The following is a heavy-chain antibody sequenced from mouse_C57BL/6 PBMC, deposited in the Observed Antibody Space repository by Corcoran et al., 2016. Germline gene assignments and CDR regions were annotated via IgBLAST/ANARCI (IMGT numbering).Heavy chain of an antibody. CDR2: INPNNGGT. CDR1: GYTFTDYY. CDR3: AKRGFAY. V-gene: IGHV1-26*01. J-gene: IGHJ3*01. Sequence: EVQLQQSGPELVKPGASVKISCKASGYTFTDYYMNWVKQSHGKSLEWIGDINPNNGGTSYNQKFKGKATLTVDKSSSTAYMELRSRTSEDSAVYYCAKRGFAYWGQGTLVTVSA.